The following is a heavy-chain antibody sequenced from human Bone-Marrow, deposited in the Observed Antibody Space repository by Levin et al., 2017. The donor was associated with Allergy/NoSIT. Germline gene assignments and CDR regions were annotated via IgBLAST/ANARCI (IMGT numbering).Heavy chain of an antibody. CDR1: GITFSAYW. CDR3: VRYSSGWTPHGMDV. V-gene: IGHV3-74*01. Sequence: GGSLRLSCAGSGITFSAYWMHWVRQAPGKGLVWVSRINSDGTTTDYADSVKGRFTISRDNAKNTLDLQMNSLRVEDTAVYYCVRYSSGWTPHGMDVWGQGTTVTVSS. CDR2: INSDGTTT. D-gene: IGHD6-19*01. J-gene: IGHJ6*02.